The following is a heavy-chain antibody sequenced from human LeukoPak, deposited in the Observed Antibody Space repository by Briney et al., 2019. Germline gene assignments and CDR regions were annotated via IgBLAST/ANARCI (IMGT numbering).Heavy chain of an antibody. CDR1: GFTFSSYW. D-gene: IGHD5-12*01. J-gene: IGHJ4*02. Sequence: PGGSLRLSCAASGFTFSSYWMHWVRQAPGKGLVWVSRINSDGSSTSYADSVKGRFTISRDNAKNTLYLQMNSLRAEDTAVYYCARAPMATIRALFPLYYFDYWGQGTLVTVSS. CDR2: INSDGSST. CDR3: ARAPMATIRALFPLYYFDY. V-gene: IGHV3-74*01.